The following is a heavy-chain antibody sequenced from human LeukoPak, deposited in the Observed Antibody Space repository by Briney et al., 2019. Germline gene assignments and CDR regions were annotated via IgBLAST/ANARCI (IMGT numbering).Heavy chain of an antibody. CDR1: GYTFTGYY. V-gene: IGHV1-2*02. J-gene: IGHJ5*02. CDR2: INPNSGGT. Sequence: GASVKVSCKASGYTFTGYYMHWVRQAPGQGLEWMGWINPNSGGTNYAQKFQGRVTMTRDTSISTAYMELSRLRSDDTAVYYCARSRIYYGSGSRNNWFDPWGQGTLVTVSS. D-gene: IGHD3-10*01. CDR3: ARSRIYYGSGSRNNWFDP.